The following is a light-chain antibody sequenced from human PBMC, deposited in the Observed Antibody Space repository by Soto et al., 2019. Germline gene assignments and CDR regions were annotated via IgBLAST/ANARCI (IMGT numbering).Light chain of an antibody. CDR2: EDS. CDR3: ATWDDSLSGWV. CDR1: SSDIGNYNL. Sequence: QSALTQPASVSGSPGQSITISCTGTSSDIGNYNLVSWYQQHPGKAPKLMIHEDSKRPSGVSNRFSGSKSGNTASLAISGLRSEDEADYYCATWDDSLSGWVFGGGTKVTVL. J-gene: IGLJ3*02. V-gene: IGLV2-14*02.